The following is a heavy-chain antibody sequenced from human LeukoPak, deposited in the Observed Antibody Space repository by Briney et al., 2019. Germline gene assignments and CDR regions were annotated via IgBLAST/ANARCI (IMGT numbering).Heavy chain of an antibody. CDR3: ARPDYGRNWFDP. D-gene: IGHD4-17*01. Sequence: SETLSLTCTVSGGSISSSSYYWGWIRQPPGKGLEWIGSIYYSGGTYYNPSLKSRVTISVDTSKNQFSLKLSSVTAADTAVYYCARPDYGRNWFDPWGQGTLVTVSS. J-gene: IGHJ5*02. V-gene: IGHV4-39*01. CDR1: GGSISSSSYY. CDR2: IYYSGGT.